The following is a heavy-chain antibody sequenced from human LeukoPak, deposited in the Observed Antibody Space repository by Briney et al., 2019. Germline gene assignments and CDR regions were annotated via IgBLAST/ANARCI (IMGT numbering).Heavy chain of an antibody. J-gene: IGHJ4*02. CDR3: ARQQQQLWYD. Sequence: GGSLRLSCAASGFTFSSYSMNWVRQVPGKGLEWVSSISMSSSHIYYADSVKGRFTISRDNAKNSLYLQMNSLRAEDTAVYFCARQQQQLWYDWGQGTLVTVSS. V-gene: IGHV3-21*01. CDR1: GFTFSSYS. D-gene: IGHD5-18*01. CDR2: ISMSSSHI.